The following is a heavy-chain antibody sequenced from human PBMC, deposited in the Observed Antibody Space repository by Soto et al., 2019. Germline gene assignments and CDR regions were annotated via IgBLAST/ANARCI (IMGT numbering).Heavy chain of an antibody. CDR2: ISWNSGSI. Sequence: EVQLVESGGGLVQPGRSLRLSCAASGFTFDDYAMHWVRQAPRKGLEWVSGISWNSGSIGYADSVKGRFTISRDNAKNSLYLQMNSLRAEDTALYYCAKDRGLVLSFDFDYWGQGTLVTVSS. V-gene: IGHV3-9*01. CDR1: GFTFDDYA. CDR3: AKDRGLVLSFDFDY. J-gene: IGHJ4*02. D-gene: IGHD6-19*01.